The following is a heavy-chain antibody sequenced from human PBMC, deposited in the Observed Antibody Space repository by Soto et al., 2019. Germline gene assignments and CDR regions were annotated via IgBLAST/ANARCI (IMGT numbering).Heavy chain of an antibody. D-gene: IGHD3-3*01. V-gene: IGHV3-33*01. CDR1: GFTFSSYG. J-gene: IGHJ5*02. CDR3: AREATIFGVVIQNWFDP. CDR2: IWYDGSNK. Sequence: QVQLVESGGGVVQPGRSLKLSCAASGFTFSSYGMHWVRQAPGKGLEWVAVIWYDGSNKYYADSVKGRFTISRDNSKNTLYLQMNSLRAEDTAVYYCAREATIFGVVIQNWFDPWGQGTLVTVSS.